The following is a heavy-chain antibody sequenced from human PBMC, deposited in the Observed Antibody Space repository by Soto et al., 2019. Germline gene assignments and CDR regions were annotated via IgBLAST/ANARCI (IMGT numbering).Heavy chain of an antibody. V-gene: IGHV4-59*12. Sequence: SETLSLTCTVSGGSISSYYWSWIRQPPGKGLEWIGYIYYSGSTNYNPSLKSRVTISVDTSKNQFSLKVSSVKASDTAMYYCACFDSGSYPRGAFDIWGPGTMVTVSS. J-gene: IGHJ3*02. CDR1: GGSISSYY. CDR2: IYYSGST. D-gene: IGHD1-26*01. CDR3: ACFDSGSYPRGAFDI.